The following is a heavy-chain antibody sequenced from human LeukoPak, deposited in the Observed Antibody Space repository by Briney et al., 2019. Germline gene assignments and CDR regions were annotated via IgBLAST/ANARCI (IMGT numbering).Heavy chain of an antibody. CDR2: IYYSGST. V-gene: IGHV4-39*07. D-gene: IGHD6-13*01. Sequence: SETLSLTCTVSGGSISSSSYYWGWIRQPPGKGLEWIGSIYYSGSTYYNPSLKSRVTISVDTSKNQFSLKLSSVTAADTAVYYCARVYYSSSYDYWYFDLWGRGTLVTVSP. CDR1: GGSISSSSYY. J-gene: IGHJ2*01. CDR3: ARVYYSSSYDYWYFDL.